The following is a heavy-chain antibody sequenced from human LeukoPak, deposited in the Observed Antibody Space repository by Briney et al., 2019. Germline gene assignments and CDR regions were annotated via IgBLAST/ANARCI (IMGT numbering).Heavy chain of an antibody. V-gene: IGHV3-23*01. D-gene: IGHD3-22*01. J-gene: IGHJ6*03. CDR3: AKDGLGDKGYYYYYYMDV. Sequence: GGSLRLSCAASGFTFSSYAMSWVRQAPGKGLEWVSAISGSGGSTYYADSVKGRFTISRDNSKNTLYLQMNSPRAEDTAVYYCAKDGLGDKGYYYYYYMDVWGKGTTVTVSS. CDR1: GFTFSSYA. CDR2: ISGSGGST.